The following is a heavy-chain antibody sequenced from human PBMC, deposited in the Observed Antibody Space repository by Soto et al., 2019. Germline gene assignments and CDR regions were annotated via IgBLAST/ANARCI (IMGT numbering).Heavy chain of an antibody. D-gene: IGHD3-9*01. CDR3: AKGRRDDTLTGFYLTYFDY. J-gene: IGHJ4*02. Sequence: EVQLLESGGGLVQPGSSLRLSCAASGFTFSNYAMSWVRQTPGGGLEWVSSISGSGGSTFYADSVKGRFTISRDNPKNTLYRQMNSLRADDTAVYYCAKGRRDDTLTGFYLTYFDYWGRGTLVTVPS. CDR1: GFTFSNYA. V-gene: IGHV3-23*01. CDR2: ISGSGGST.